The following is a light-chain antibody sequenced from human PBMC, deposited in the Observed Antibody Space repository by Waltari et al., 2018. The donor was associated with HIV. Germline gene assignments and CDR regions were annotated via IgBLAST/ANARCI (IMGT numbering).Light chain of an antibody. CDR2: GAS. Sequence: EIVMTPSPATLSVSPGERATLSCRASQSVSSNVAWYQQKPGQAPRLLIYGASTRATGIPARFSGSVSGTEFTLTISSLQSEDFAVYYCQQYNNWPPNTFGQGTKLEIK. CDR1: QSVSSN. CDR3: QQYNNWPPNT. J-gene: IGKJ2*01. V-gene: IGKV3-15*01.